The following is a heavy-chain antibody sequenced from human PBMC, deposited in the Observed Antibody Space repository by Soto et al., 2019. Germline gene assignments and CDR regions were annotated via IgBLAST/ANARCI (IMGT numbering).Heavy chain of an antibody. V-gene: IGHV1-18*01. CDR2: ISAYNGNT. Sequence: VEVSSEASGYGNNSYGRCSLRQETGQGLEWMGWISAYNGNTNYAQKLQGRVTMTTDTSTSTAYMELRSLRSDDTAVYYCARDTARYYDFWSGYYDYYYYYGMDVWGQGTTVTSP. D-gene: IGHD3-3*01. CDR1: GYGNNSYG. CDR3: ARDTARYYDFWSGYYDYYYYYGMDV. J-gene: IGHJ6*02.